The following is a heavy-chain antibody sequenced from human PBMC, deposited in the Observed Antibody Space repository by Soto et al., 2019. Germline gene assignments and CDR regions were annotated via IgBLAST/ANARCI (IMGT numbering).Heavy chain of an antibody. J-gene: IGHJ3*02. V-gene: IGHV3-48*03. CDR1: GFTFSSYE. CDR2: ISSSGSTI. D-gene: IGHD6-19*01. Sequence: EVQLVESGGGLVQPGGSLRLSCAASGFTFSSYEMNWVRQAPGKGLEWVSYISSSGSTIYYTDSVKDRFTISRDNAKNSLYLQMNSLRAEDTAVYYCARKGIAVAGIAFDIWGQGTMVTVSS. CDR3: ARKGIAVAGIAFDI.